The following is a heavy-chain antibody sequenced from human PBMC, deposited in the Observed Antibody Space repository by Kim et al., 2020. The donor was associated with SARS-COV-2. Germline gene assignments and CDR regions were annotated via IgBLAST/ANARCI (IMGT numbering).Heavy chain of an antibody. D-gene: IGHD6-19*01. Sequence: YTPSLKIRVTISVDTSNNHFSLKLTSVTAADTSKYYCARPGSVAGWFYFDSWGQGTLVTVSS. V-gene: IGHV4-39*01. J-gene: IGHJ5*01. CDR3: ARPGSVAGWFYFDS.